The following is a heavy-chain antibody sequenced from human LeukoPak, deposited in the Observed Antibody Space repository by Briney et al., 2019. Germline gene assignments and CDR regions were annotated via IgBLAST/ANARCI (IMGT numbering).Heavy chain of an antibody. CDR2: IRYDGSNE. J-gene: IGHJ6*03. CDR1: GFTFSSYG. D-gene: IGHD2-8*01. CDR3: AKDRCSNGIGCYYYYMDV. V-gene: IGHV3-30*02. Sequence: GGSLRLSCAASGFTFSSYGMHWVRQAPGKGLEWVAYIRYDGSNEQYAHSVKGRFRISRDSSKNILYLQMNSLRAEDTAVYYCAKDRCSNGIGCYYYYMDVWGKGTTVTISS.